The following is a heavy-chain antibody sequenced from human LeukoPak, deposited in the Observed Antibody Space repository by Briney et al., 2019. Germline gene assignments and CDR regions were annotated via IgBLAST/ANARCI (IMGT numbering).Heavy chain of an antibody. V-gene: IGHV3-23*01. D-gene: IGHD4-17*01. CDR2: ISGSGGST. J-gene: IGHJ3*02. CDR1: GFNFSGYA. CDR3: AKGRTTVMAFDI. Sequence: QSGGSLRLSCAASGFNFSGYAMSWVRQAPGKGLEWVSAISGSGGSTYYADSVKGRFTISRDNSKNTLYLQVNSLRAEDTAVYYCAKGRTTVMAFDIWGQGTMVTVSS.